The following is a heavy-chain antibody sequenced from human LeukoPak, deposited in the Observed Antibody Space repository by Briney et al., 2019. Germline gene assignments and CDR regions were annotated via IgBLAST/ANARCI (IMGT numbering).Heavy chain of an antibody. D-gene: IGHD2-2*01. CDR1: GFSFSDHG. J-gene: IGHJ4*02. V-gene: IGHV3-30*02. CDR2: IRYDGSRK. CDR3: AKQATPGRYYFDY. Sequence: PGGSLRLSCAASGFSFSDHGMNWVRQAPGKGLEWVAFIRYDGSRKYYADSVKGRFTISRDNSKNTLYLQMGSLSAEDTAVYYCAKQATPGRYYFDYWGQGTLITVSS.